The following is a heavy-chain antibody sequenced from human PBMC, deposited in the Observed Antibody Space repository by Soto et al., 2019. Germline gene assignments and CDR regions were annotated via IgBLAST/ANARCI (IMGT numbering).Heavy chain of an antibody. V-gene: IGHV6-1*01. J-gene: IGHJ4*02. CDR1: GDSVSSNGAA. CDR2: TYYMFRWYS. D-gene: IGHD4-4*01. CDR3: ARDPPGFHSAFDY. Sequence: SQTPSLPCPISGDSVSSNGAALNLLRQSPSRGLYWLGRTYYMFRWYSDYAPSVKSRITVNPNTSQNQFSLQLNSVTHEDTAISYCARDPPGFHSAFDYWGKGTLVTFA.